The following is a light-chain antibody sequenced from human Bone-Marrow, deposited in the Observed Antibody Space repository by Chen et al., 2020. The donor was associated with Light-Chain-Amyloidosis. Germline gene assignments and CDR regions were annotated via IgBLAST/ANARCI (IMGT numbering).Light chain of an antibody. CDR2: GIS. CDR1: QSVGFK. J-gene: IGKJ1*01. V-gene: IGKV3-15*01. Sequence: EVVMTQSPATLSVSPGERATLSCRASQSVGFKLAWYQQKPGQAPRLLIFGISTRETGIPDRFSGSGWGTEFTLTITSLQSEDFAVYYCHQYNDWPLGGTFGQGTKVDIK. CDR3: HQYNDWPLGGT.